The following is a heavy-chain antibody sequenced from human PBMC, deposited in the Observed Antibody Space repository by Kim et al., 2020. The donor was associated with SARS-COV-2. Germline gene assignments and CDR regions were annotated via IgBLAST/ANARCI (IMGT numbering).Heavy chain of an antibody. J-gene: IGHJ3*02. CDR1: GFTFSGSP. D-gene: IGHD1-1*01. CDR3: TRIPATTLAFWDAFDI. V-gene: IGHV3-73*01. Sequence: GGSLRLSCAASGFTFSGSPLHWVRQASGKGLEWVGRIISKANSYATGYAASVKGRFTISRDDSKNTAYLEMSGLKTEDTALYYCTRIPATTLAFWDAFDIWGQGTMVTVSS. CDR2: IISKANSYAT.